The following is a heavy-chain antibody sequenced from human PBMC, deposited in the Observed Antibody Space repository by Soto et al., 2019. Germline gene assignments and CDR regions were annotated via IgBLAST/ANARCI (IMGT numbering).Heavy chain of an antibody. CDR1: GGSVSVYY. V-gene: IGHV4-59*02. CDR3: ARGVGSSPPQY. J-gene: IGHJ4*02. D-gene: IGHD1-26*01. Sequence: SLSLTCTISGGSVSVYYWSWIRQSTGQGLEWIGYIYASGSPYYNPSLRSRVTISADTSKNQISLKLTSPTAADTAVYYCARGVGSSPPQYWGRGTLVTVSS. CDR2: IYASGSP.